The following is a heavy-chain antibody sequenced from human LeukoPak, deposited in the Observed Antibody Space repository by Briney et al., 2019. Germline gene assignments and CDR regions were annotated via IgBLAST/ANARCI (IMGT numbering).Heavy chain of an antibody. V-gene: IGHV3-9*01. CDR3: ARDEVGAPPIDY. CDR2: ISWNSGSI. D-gene: IGHD1-26*01. CDR1: GFTFDDYA. Sequence: PGGSLRLSCAASGFTFDDYAMHWVRQAPGKGLEWVSGISWNSGSIGYADSVKGRFTVSRDNAKNTLFLHMTSLRAEDTAVYYCARDEVGAPPIDYWGQGALVTVSS. J-gene: IGHJ4*02.